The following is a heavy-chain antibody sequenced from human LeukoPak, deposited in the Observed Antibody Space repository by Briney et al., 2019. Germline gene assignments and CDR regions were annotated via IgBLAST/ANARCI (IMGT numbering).Heavy chain of an antibody. CDR1: GFTFTTYE. Sequence: GGSLRLSCVASGFTFTTYEMSWVRQAPGKGLEWVSGISGSGASTYHANSVKGRFTISRDNSKNMLWLQMNSLRAEDTAVYYCAKLISESTSKYYGMDVWGQGTTVTVSS. CDR2: ISGSGAST. V-gene: IGHV3-23*01. D-gene: IGHD2-8*01. CDR3: AKLISESTSKYYGMDV. J-gene: IGHJ6*02.